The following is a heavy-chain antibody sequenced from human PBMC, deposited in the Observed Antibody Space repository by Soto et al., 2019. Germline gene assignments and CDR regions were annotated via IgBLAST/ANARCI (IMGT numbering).Heavy chain of an antibody. CDR3: AKGVTATYSSGTSLGWDI. V-gene: IGHV3-23*01. D-gene: IGHD6-19*01. CDR2: ISGSGGST. CDR1: GFTFSSYA. Sequence: GGSLRLSCAASGFTFSSYAMSWVRQAPGKGLEWVSAISGSGGSTYYADSVKGRFTISRDNSKNTLYLQMNSLRAEDTAVYYCAKGVTATYSSGTSLGWDIWGQGTMVTVSS. J-gene: IGHJ3*02.